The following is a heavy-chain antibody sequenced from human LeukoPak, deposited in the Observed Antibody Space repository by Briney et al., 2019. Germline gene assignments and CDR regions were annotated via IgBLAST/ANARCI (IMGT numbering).Heavy chain of an antibody. J-gene: IGHJ4*02. V-gene: IGHV4-39*01. CDR3: GRKGTIAPTGASHFDY. CDR1: GGSISSSIRTCY. CDR2: IHCSGSN. D-gene: IGHD6-13*01. Sequence: SETLSLTCTVSGGSISSSIRTCYWNGVRQPPGKVLELIGSIHCSGSNYYNPSLGRRTTVSVDASKNQFPVKLTPGAAAATAVYCCGRKGTIAPTGASHFDYWGQGILVTVSS.